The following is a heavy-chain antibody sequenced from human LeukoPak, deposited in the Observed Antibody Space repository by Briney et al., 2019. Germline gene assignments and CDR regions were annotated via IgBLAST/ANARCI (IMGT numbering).Heavy chain of an antibody. CDR1: GGTFSGYA. D-gene: IGHD5-18*01. V-gene: IGHV1-69*01. CDR3: ARTNGYSYGSSYYYYYYMDV. CDR2: IIPIFGTA. Sequence: SVKVSCKASGGTFSGYAISWVRQAPGQGLEWMGGIIPIFGTANYAQKFQGRVTITADESTSTAYMELSGLRSEDTAVYYCARTNGYSYGSSYYYYYYMDVWGKGTTVTVSS. J-gene: IGHJ6*03.